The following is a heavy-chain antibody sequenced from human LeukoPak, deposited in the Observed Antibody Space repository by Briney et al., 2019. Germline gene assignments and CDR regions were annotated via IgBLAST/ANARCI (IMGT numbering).Heavy chain of an antibody. Sequence: ASVKVSCKASGYTFTGYYMHWVRQAPGQGLEWMGWINPNSGGTNYAQKFQGRVTMTRDTSISTAYMELSSLRSEDTAVYYCARDRTTMVRGVIIGSYLFDPWGQGTLVTVSS. D-gene: IGHD3-10*01. CDR3: ARDRTTMVRGVIIGSYLFDP. V-gene: IGHV1-2*02. CDR2: INPNSGGT. J-gene: IGHJ5*02. CDR1: GYTFTGYY.